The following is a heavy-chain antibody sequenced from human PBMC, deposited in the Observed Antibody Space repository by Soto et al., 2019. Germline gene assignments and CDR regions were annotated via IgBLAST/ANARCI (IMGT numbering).Heavy chain of an antibody. CDR2: ISSSSSTI. D-gene: IGHD3-22*01. Sequence: EVQLVESGGGLVQPGGSLRLSCAASGFTFSTYSMNWVRQAPGKGLEWVSYISSSSSTIYYADSVKGRFTVSRDNAKNSLYLQMNSLRDEDTAVYYCARDLGYYDSSGFPGHDYLGQGTLVTVSS. CDR3: ARDLGYYDSSGFPGHDY. J-gene: IGHJ4*02. CDR1: GFTFSTYS. V-gene: IGHV3-48*02.